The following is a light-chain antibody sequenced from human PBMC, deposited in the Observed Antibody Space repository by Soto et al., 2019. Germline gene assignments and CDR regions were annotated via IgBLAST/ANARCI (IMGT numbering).Light chain of an antibody. CDR1: QSLSSSF. CDR3: HQFASSRS. V-gene: IGKV3-20*01. Sequence: EIVLTQSPDTLSLSPGQRATLSCRASQSLSSSFLAWYQQKPGQAPRLIIYGASSRAAGSPDRFSGSGSGKDFTLTISSLGAKDFAVYYCHQFASSRSLGQGTKVDMK. J-gene: IGKJ1*01. CDR2: GAS.